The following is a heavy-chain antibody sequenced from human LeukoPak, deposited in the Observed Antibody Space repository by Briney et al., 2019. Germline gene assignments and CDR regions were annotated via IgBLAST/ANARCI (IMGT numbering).Heavy chain of an antibody. D-gene: IGHD4-17*01. CDR1: GFTFSTYW. Sequence: PGGSLRLSCAASGFTFSTYWMHWVRQVPGKGLVWVSRINTDGSSTSYADSVKGRFTISRDNAKNTLYLQMNSLRAEDTAVYYCATKGYYGDYFDYWGQGTLVTVSS. J-gene: IGHJ4*02. CDR2: INTDGSST. V-gene: IGHV3-74*01. CDR3: ATKGYYGDYFDY.